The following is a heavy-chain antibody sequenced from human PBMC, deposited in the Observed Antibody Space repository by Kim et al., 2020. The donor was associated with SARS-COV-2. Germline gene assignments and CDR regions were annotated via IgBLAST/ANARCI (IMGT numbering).Heavy chain of an antibody. CDR1: GFTFSSYS. CDR2: ISSSGSTI. CDR3: TTTPLRYFDWLGAAFDI. D-gene: IGHD3-9*01. Sequence: GGSLRLSCAASGFTFSSYSMNWVRQAPGKGLEWVSYISSSGSTIYYADSVKGRFTISRDNAKKSLYMQMNSLRAEDTAIYYCTTTPLRYFDWLGAAFDI. V-gene: IGHV3-48*04. J-gene: IGHJ3*02.